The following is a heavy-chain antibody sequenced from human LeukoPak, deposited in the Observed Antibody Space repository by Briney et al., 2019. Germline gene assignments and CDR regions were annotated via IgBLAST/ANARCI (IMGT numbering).Heavy chain of an antibody. CDR3: ARRRWADAFDI. CDR1: GYSFTTYW. CDR2: IYPGDSDT. V-gene: IGHV5-51*01. Sequence: GESLKISCKASGYSFTTYWIAWVRQMPGKGLEWMGIIYPGDSDTTYSPSFQGQVTISADKSISTAYLQWNSLKASDTAMYYCARRRWADAFDIWGQGTMVTVSS. J-gene: IGHJ3*02. D-gene: IGHD4-23*01.